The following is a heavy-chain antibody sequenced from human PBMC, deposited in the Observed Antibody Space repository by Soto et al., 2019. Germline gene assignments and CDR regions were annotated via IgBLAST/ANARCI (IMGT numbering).Heavy chain of an antibody. CDR3: ARGGGLVVRDWGWFDP. D-gene: IGHD3-10*01. V-gene: IGHV1-46*01. CDR2: LNPSGGST. Sequence: QVQLVQSGAEVKKPGASVKVSCKASGYTFTSYYMHWVRQAPGQGLEWMGILNPSGGSTSYPQKSKGGVTMTXXTXPXXVYMELDSVGSEGTAGYYCARGGGLVVRDWGWFDPWGQGTLVTVSS. J-gene: IGHJ5*02. CDR1: GYTFTSYY.